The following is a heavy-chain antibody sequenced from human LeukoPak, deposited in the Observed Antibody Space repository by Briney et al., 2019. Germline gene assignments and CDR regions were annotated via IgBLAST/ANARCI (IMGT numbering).Heavy chain of an antibody. Sequence: SETLSLTCIVSGGSVSSGSYYWSWIRQPPGKELEWIGYIDYSGSAKYNPSLKSRVTISVDTSKNQFSLKLSSVTAADTAVYFCARDSSVAAHYFDYWGQGTQVTVSS. D-gene: IGHD6-6*01. CDR2: IDYSGSA. CDR3: ARDSSVAAHYFDY. J-gene: IGHJ4*02. V-gene: IGHV4-61*01. CDR1: GGSVSSGSYY.